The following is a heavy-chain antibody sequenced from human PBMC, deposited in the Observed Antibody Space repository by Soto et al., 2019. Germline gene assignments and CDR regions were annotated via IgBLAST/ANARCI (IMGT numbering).Heavy chain of an antibody. V-gene: IGHV4-59*01. CDR1: GGSISNVY. J-gene: IGHJ6*02. D-gene: IGHD3-3*01. CDR2: LYYTGST. Sequence: SETLSLSCPVSGGSISNVYWSWIRQSPGKRLEWIGYLYYTGSTNYNPSLKGRVTISLVTAKNQLSLKLSSVTAAGTAVYYRARGGGDDFRSSQAPAIDVWGQGTTVT. CDR3: ARGGGDDFRSSQAPAIDV.